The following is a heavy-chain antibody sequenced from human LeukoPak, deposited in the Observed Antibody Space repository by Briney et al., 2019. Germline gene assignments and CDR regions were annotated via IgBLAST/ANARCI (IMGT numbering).Heavy chain of an antibody. Sequence: ASVKVSCKVSGYTLTELSMHWVRQAPGKGLEWMGGFDPEDGETIYAQRFQGRVTMTEDTSTDTAYMELSSLRSEDTAVYYCARVRTTGINDAFDIWGQGTMVTVSS. J-gene: IGHJ3*02. CDR2: FDPEDGET. CDR3: ARVRTTGINDAFDI. CDR1: GYTLTELS. V-gene: IGHV1-24*01. D-gene: IGHD4-17*01.